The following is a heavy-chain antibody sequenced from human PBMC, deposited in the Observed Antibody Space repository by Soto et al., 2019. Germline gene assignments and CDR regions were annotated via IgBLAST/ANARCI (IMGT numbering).Heavy chain of an antibody. CDR2: IRSKANNYAT. CDR3: TRSDSGYA. CDR1: GFTFSGSA. Sequence: GGSLRLSCAASGFTFSGSAMHWVRQASGKGLEWVGRIRSKANNYATAYAASVKGRFTISRDDSKNTAYLQMNSLKTEDTAVYYCTRSDSGYAWGQGTLGTVSS. J-gene: IGHJ5*02. D-gene: IGHD5-12*01. V-gene: IGHV3-73*01.